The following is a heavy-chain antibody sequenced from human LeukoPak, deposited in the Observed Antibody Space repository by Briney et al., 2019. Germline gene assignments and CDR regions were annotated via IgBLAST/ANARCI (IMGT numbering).Heavy chain of an antibody. CDR2: IYYSGST. CDR1: GGSISSYY. J-gene: IGHJ5*02. Sequence: SETLSLTCTVSGGSISSYYWSWIRQPPGKGLEWIGYIYYSGSTNYNPSLKSRVTISVDTSKNQFSLKLSSVTAADTAVYYCARGRGYSYGYLVIWFDPWGQGTLVNVSS. D-gene: IGHD5-18*01. V-gene: IGHV4-59*01. CDR3: ARGRGYSYGYLVIWFDP.